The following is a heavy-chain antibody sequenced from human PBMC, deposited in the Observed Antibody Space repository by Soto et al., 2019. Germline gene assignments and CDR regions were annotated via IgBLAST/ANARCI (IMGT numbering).Heavy chain of an antibody. V-gene: IGHV3-7*04. CDR2: INQDEREK. Sequence: PGGSLRLSCAASGFKLSSYWIVWVRQAPGKGLEWVANINQDEREKNYADSVRGRFTISRDNAQNSGFLQLNSLKAADTGTYFCARDQDLEIRSTYYDRIDLWGPGSLVTVSS. CDR1: GFKLSSYW. CDR3: ARDQDLEIRSTYYDRIDL. D-gene: IGHD3-16*01. J-gene: IGHJ5*02.